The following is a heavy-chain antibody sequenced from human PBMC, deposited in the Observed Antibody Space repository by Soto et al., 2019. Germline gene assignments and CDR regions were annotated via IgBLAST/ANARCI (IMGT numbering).Heavy chain of an antibody. CDR1: GFTFSSYS. J-gene: IGHJ4*02. CDR2: ISSSSSYI. Sequence: EVQLVESGGGLVKPGGSLRLSCAASGFTFSSYSMNWVRQAPGKGLEWVSSISSSSSYIYYADSVKGRFTISRDNAKNSLYLQMNSLRAEDMAVYYCARVVVVPAAGIDYWGQGTLVTVSS. CDR3: ARVVVVPAAGIDY. D-gene: IGHD2-2*01. V-gene: IGHV3-21*01.